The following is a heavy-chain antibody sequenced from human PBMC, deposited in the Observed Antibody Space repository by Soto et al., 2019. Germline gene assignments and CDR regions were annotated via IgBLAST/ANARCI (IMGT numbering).Heavy chain of an antibody. CDR1: GFTFSSYG. Sequence: QVPLVESGGGVVQPGRSLRLSCAASGFTFSSYGMHWVRQAPGKGLEWVAVISYDGSNKYYADSVKGRFTISRDNSKNTLYLQMNSLRAEDTAVHYCAKDQLRGVRGVITYYYGMDVWGQGTTVTVSS. J-gene: IGHJ6*02. CDR2: ISYDGSNK. CDR3: AKDQLRGVRGVITYYYGMDV. D-gene: IGHD3-10*01. V-gene: IGHV3-30*18.